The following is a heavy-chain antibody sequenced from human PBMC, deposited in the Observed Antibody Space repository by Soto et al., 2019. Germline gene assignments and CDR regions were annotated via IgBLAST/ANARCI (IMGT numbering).Heavy chain of an antibody. D-gene: IGHD2-15*01. V-gene: IGHV3-30-3*01. CDR3: ARAGCDGGTCYTLVGLRYGMDV. J-gene: IGHJ6*02. CDR2: ISYDGNNK. CDR1: GFTFSSYA. Sequence: QVQLVESGGGVVQPGRSLRLSCAASGFTFSSYAMYWVRQAPGKGLEWVAVISYDGNNKHYADSVKGRFTITRDNSKNTLYLQMSSLRAEDTAVYYCARAGCDGGTCYTLVGLRYGMDVWGQGTTVTVSS.